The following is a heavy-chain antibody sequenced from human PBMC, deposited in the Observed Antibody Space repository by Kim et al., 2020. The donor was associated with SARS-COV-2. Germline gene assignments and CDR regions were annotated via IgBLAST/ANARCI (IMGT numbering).Heavy chain of an antibody. CDR2: IYSGGNT. CDR3: ARRTVTNFAFDV. Sequence: GGSLRLSCAASGFTVSRNYMSWVRQAPGKGLEWVSVIYSGGNTYYADSVKGRFTISSHHSKSTLFLQMNSLRVEDTAVSYCARRTVTNFAFDVWGQGTLV. V-gene: IGHV3-53*04. J-gene: IGHJ3*01. D-gene: IGHD4-17*01. CDR1: GFTVSRNY.